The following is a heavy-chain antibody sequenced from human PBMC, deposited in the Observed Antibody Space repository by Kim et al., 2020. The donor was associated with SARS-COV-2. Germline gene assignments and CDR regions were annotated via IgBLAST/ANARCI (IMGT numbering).Heavy chain of an antibody. CDR2: IYYSGST. CDR1: GGSISSGGYY. D-gene: IGHD4-17*01. Sequence: SETLSLTCTVSGGSISSGGYYWSWIRQHPGKGLEWIGYIYYSGSTYYNPSLKSRVTISVDTSKNQFSLKLSSVTAADTAVYYCARAPLDYGDYAPEDVWGQGTTVTVSS. CDR3: ARAPLDYGDYAPEDV. J-gene: IGHJ6*02. V-gene: IGHV4-31*03.